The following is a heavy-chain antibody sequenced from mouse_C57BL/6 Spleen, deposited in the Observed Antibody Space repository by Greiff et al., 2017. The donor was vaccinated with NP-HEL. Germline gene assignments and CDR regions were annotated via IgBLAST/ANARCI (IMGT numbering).Heavy chain of an antibody. CDR3: ARRKITVVADYFDY. Sequence: EVKLVESGGGLVKPGGSLKLSCSASGFTFSDYGMHWVRQAPEKGLEWVAYISSGSSTIYYADTVKGRFTISRDNAKNTLFLQMTSLRSEDTAMYYCARRKITVVADYFDYWGQGTTLTVSS. CDR1: GFTFSDYG. J-gene: IGHJ2*01. D-gene: IGHD1-1*01. V-gene: IGHV5-17*01. CDR2: ISSGSSTI.